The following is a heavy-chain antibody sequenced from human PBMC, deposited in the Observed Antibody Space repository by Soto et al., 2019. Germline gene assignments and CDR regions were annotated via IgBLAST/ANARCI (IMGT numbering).Heavy chain of an antibody. CDR1: GYTFTSYG. V-gene: IGHV1-18*01. J-gene: IGHJ4*02. D-gene: IGHD6-13*01. CDR3: ARVRIAAAVPLGYFDY. CDR2: ISAYNGNT. Sequence: EASVKVSSKASGYTFTSYGSSWVRQAPGQGLEWMGWISAYNGNTNYAQKLQGRVTMTTDTSTSTAYMELRSLRSDDTAVYYCARVRIAAAVPLGYFDYWGQGTLVTVSS.